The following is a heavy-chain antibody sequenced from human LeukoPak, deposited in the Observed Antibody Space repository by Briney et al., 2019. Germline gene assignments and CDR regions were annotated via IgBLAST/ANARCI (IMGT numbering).Heavy chain of an antibody. J-gene: IGHJ3*02. CDR3: ARGVGAPWTDAFDI. CDR1: GFTFSSYA. CDR2: ISYDGSNK. V-gene: IGHV3-30-3*01. D-gene: IGHD1-26*01. Sequence: PGGSLRLSCAASGFTFSSYAMHWVRQAPGKGLEWVAVISYDGSNKYYADSEKGRFTISRDNSKNTLYLQMNSLRAEDTAVYYCARGVGAPWTDAFDIWGQGTMVTVSS.